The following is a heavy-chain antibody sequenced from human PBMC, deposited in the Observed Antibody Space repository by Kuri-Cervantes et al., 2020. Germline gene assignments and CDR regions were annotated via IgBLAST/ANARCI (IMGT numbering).Heavy chain of an antibody. J-gene: IGHJ5*02. CDR1: GFTFSSYW. D-gene: IGHD1-14*01. CDR3: ARGVRGPDQKEGKNWFDP. Sequence: GESLKISCAASGFTFSSYWMSWVRQAPGKGLEWVANIKQDGSEKYYVDSVKGRFTISRDNAKNSLYLQMNSLRAEDTAVYYCARGVRGPDQKEGKNWFDPWGQGTLVTVSS. V-gene: IGHV3-7*01. CDR2: IKQDGSEK.